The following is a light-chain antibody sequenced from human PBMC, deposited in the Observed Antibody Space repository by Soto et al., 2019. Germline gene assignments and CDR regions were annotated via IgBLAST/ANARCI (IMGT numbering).Light chain of an antibody. CDR2: DAS. J-gene: IGKJ3*01. CDR1: ESISNN. CDR3: QQRSTWPPFT. V-gene: IGKV3-11*01. Sequence: EIVMTQSPATLSVSPGERATLSCRAGESISNNLAWYQQKPGQAPRLLIYDASNRATGIPARFSGSGSGTDFTLTIGSLEPEDFAVYYCQQRSTWPPFTFGPGTKVDIK.